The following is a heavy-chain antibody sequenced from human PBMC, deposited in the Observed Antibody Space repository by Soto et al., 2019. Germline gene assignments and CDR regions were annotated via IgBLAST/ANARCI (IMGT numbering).Heavy chain of an antibody. CDR1: GFTVSSNY. V-gene: IGHV3-53*01. Sequence: VQLVESGGGVVQPGRSLRLSCAASGFTVSSNYMSWVRQAPGKGLEWVSVIYSGGSTYYADSVKGRFTISRDNSKNTLYLQMNSLRAEDTAVYYCACRYYYDSSGYYPDAFDIWGQGTMVTVSS. CDR2: IYSGGST. CDR3: ACRYYYDSSGYYPDAFDI. J-gene: IGHJ3*02. D-gene: IGHD3-22*01.